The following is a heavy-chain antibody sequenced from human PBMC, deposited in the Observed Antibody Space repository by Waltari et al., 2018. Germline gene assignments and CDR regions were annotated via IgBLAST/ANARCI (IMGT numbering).Heavy chain of an antibody. V-gene: IGHV3-21*06. Sequence: EVQLVESGGGLVQPGGSLRLSCVASGFMFSSYSMNWVRLAPGKGLEWVSSISGDNSYTYYSGSVKGRFTISRDNAKNSLFLQMNGLRDEDTAIDYCAKEGLGGDRQFDYGGQGT. CDR1: GFMFSSYS. CDR3: AKEGLGGDRQFDY. CDR2: ISGDNSYT. J-gene: IGHJ4*02. D-gene: IGHD2-21*02.